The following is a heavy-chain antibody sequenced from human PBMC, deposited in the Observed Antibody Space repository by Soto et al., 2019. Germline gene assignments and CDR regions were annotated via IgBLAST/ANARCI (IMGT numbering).Heavy chain of an antibody. Sequence: SETLSLTCNVFSGSFASNNGWTWVRQPPGQGLEWIGEIYRTGSTNYNPSLKSRVTISLDKSENQFSLKVTSLTAADTAVYYCASRDPGTSVDYWGQGTLVTVSS. J-gene: IGHJ4*02. CDR2: IYRTGST. CDR3: ASRDPGTSVDY. CDR1: SGSFASNNG. V-gene: IGHV4-4*02. D-gene: IGHD1-7*01.